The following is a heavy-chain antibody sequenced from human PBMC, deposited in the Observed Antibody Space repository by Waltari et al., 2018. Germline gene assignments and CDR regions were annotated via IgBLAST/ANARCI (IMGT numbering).Heavy chain of an antibody. CDR1: GFTVSSNY. D-gene: IGHD6-13*01. Sequence: EVQLVESGGGLVQPGGSLRLSCAASGFTVSSNYMSWVRQAPGKGLEWVSVIYSGGSTYYADSVKGRFTISRDNSKNTLYLQMNSLRAEDTAVYYCASTRYSSSWPDYWGQGTLVTVSS. J-gene: IGHJ4*02. CDR3: ASTRYSSSWPDY. V-gene: IGHV3-66*02. CDR2: IYSGGST.